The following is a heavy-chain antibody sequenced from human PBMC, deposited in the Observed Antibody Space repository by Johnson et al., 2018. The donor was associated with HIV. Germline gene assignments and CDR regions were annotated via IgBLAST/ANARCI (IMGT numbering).Heavy chain of an antibody. V-gene: IGHV3-30*02. CDR1: GFTFNNYG. CDR2: IRYDGSNK. Sequence: VQVVESGGGVVQPGGSLRLSCAASGFTFNNYGMHWVRQAPGKGLEWVAFIRYDGSNKNYVDSVKSRLTISRDNSKNTLYLQMNSLRPEDTALYYCAKDREIHSSGWYKGSAFDIWGQGTMVTVSS. J-gene: IGHJ3*02. D-gene: IGHD6-19*01. CDR3: AKDREIHSSGWYKGSAFDI.